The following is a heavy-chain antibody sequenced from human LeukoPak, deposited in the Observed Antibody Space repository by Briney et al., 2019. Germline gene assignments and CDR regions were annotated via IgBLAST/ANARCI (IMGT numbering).Heavy chain of an antibody. D-gene: IGHD2-8*01. Sequence: SETLSLTCTVSGGSISSYYWSWIRQPAGKGLEWIGRIYGSGSTNYNPSLKSRVTMSVDTSKNQFSLKVTSVTAADTAVYYCARVGYASSAIYFQQWGQGTLVSVSS. CDR3: ARVGYASSAIYFQQ. CDR1: GGSISSYY. V-gene: IGHV4-4*07. J-gene: IGHJ1*01. CDR2: IYGSGST.